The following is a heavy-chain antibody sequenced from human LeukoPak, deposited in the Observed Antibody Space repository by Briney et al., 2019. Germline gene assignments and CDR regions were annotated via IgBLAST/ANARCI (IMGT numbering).Heavy chain of an antibody. J-gene: IGHJ5*02. CDR3: ARGHHDSSGYYNWFDP. Sequence: PSETLSLTCTVSGGSISSYYWSWIRQPPGKGLEWIGYIYYSGSTNYNPSLKSRVTISVDTSKNQFSLKLSSVTAVDTAVYYCARGHHDSSGYYNWFDPWGQGTLVTVSS. CDR2: IYYSGST. V-gene: IGHV4-59*01. CDR1: GGSISSYY. D-gene: IGHD3-22*01.